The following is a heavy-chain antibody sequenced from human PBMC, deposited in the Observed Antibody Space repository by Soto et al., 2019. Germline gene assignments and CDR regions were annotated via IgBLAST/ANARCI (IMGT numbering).Heavy chain of an antibody. V-gene: IGHV1-69*06. Sequence: QVQLVQSGAEVKKPGSSVKVSCKASGGTFSSYAISWVRQAPGQGLEWMGGIIPIFGTANYAQKFQGRVTITADKSTSTAYMELSRLRSEDTAVYYCASGVIAARPRNYYYYGMDVWGQGTTVTVSS. D-gene: IGHD6-6*01. CDR1: GGTFSSYA. CDR2: IIPIFGTA. CDR3: ASGVIAARPRNYYYYGMDV. J-gene: IGHJ6*02.